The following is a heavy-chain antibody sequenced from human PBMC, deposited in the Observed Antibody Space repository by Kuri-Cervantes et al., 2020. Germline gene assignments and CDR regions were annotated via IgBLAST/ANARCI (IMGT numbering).Heavy chain of an antibody. CDR1: GFTFSSYA. Sequence: GGSLRLSCAASGFTFSSYAMSWVRQVPGKGLECVSTISGSGGSTFYADSVKGRFTISRDNSKNTLYLQMNSLRGEDTAVYYCARVGRSTRPGYWGQGTLVTVSS. J-gene: IGHJ4*02. D-gene: IGHD6-6*01. CDR3: ARVGRSTRPGY. CDR2: ISGSGGST. V-gene: IGHV3-23*01.